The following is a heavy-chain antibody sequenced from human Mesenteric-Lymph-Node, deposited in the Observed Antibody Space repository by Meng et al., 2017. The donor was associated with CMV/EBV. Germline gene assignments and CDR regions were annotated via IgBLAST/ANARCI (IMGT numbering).Heavy chain of an antibody. J-gene: IGHJ6*02. Sequence: DYEMNWVRQPPGKGLEWIGHIYYSGNAYYNPSLKSRVIISLDTSNNQFSLKMNSVTAADTAVYYCARDPTYVMDVWGQGTTVTVSS. V-gene: IGHV4-30-4*08. CDR3: ARDPTYVMDV. CDR1: DYE. CDR2: IYYSGNA.